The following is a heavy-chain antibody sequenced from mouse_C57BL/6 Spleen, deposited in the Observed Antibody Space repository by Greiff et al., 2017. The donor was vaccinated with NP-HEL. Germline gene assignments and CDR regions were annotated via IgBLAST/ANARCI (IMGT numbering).Heavy chain of an antibody. CDR3: ARRGIYYGNYDWYFDV. J-gene: IGHJ1*03. CDR1: EYEFPSHD. D-gene: IGHD2-1*01. Sequence: DVMLVESGGGLVQPGESLKLSCESNEYEFPSHDMSWVRKTPEKRLELVAAINSDGGSTYYPDTMERRFIISRDNTKKTLYLQMSSLRSEDTALYYCARRGIYYGNYDWYFDVWGTGTTVTVAS. CDR2: INSDGGST. V-gene: IGHV5-2*03.